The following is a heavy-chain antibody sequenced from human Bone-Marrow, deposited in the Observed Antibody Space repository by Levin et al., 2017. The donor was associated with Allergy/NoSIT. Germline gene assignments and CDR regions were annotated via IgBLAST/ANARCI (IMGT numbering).Heavy chain of an antibody. CDR2: ISSSGRYI. J-gene: IGHJ5*01. CDR3: ASSLAATLDWFDS. V-gene: IGHV3-21*01. Sequence: PGGSLRLSCVASGFTFSSSSMNWVRQAPGKGLEWVSSISSSGRYIYYSDSVKGRFTTSRDNAKNSLSMQMNSLRAEDTAVYYCASSLAATLDWFDSWGQGILVTVSS. CDR1: GFTFSSSS. D-gene: IGHD6-6*01.